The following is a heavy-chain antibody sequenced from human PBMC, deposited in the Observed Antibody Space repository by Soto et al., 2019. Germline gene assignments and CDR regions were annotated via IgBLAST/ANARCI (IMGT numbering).Heavy chain of an antibody. D-gene: IGHD1-1*01. CDR1: GFTFSSHG. CDR3: VRWGNWKVPDH. J-gene: IGHJ4*02. Sequence: VQLVESGGGVVQPGTSLRLSCAASGFTFSSHGMHWVRQAPGKGPEWVAVIWYDGSTKYYADSVRGRFSISRDNAKNVLYLQMSSLRVEDTAVYHCVRWGNWKVPDHWGQGTLVTVSS. CDR2: IWYDGSTK. V-gene: IGHV3-33*01.